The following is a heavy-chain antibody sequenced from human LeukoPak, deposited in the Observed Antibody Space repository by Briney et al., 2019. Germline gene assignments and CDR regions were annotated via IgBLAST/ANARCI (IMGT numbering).Heavy chain of an antibody. J-gene: IGHJ4*02. V-gene: IGHV3-21*01. CDR3: ARFDYVVGSSNFDY. CDR1: GFTFSSYS. Sequence: GGSLRLSCAASGFTFSSYSMNWVRQAPGKGLEWVSSISSSSSYIYYADSVKGRFTISRDNAKNSLYLQMNSLRAEDTAVYYCARFDYVVGSSNFDYWGQGTLVTVSS. D-gene: IGHD3-16*01. CDR2: ISSSSSYI.